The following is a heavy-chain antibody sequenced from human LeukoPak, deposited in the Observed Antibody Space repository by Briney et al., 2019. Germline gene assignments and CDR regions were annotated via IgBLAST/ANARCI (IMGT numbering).Heavy chain of an antibody. CDR1: GGSISSYY. V-gene: IGHV4-59*01. Sequence: SETLSLTCTVSGGSISSYYWSWIRQPPGKGLEWVGYIYYSGTTNYNPSLKSRVTISVDTSKNQFSLKLSPVTAADTAVYYCARGVYIAAAQYGYWGQGTLVTVSS. CDR2: IYYSGTT. J-gene: IGHJ4*02. D-gene: IGHD6-13*01. CDR3: ARGVYIAAAQYGY.